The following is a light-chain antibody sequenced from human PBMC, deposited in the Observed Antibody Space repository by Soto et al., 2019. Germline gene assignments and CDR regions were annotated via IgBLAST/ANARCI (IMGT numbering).Light chain of an antibody. Sequence: QSALTQPPSASGSPGQSVTISCTGTSSDVGAYKYVSWYQQYPGKAPKLMIYEVSKRPSGVPDRFSGSKSGNTASLTVSGLQAEDEADYYCNSYVSSHLWVFGGGTKLTVL. CDR1: SSDVGAYKY. V-gene: IGLV2-8*01. CDR2: EVS. CDR3: NSYVSSHLWV. J-gene: IGLJ3*02.